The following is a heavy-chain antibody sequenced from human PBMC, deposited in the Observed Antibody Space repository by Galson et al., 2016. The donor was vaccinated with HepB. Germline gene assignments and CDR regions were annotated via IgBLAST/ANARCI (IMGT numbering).Heavy chain of an antibody. J-gene: IGHJ6*02. V-gene: IGHV3-30-3*01. Sequence: SLRLSCAASGFIFSDYYIDWVRQAPGRGLEWVAVISSDGSSKYYADSVKGRFTISRDTSKNTLFLQMDSLRAEDTAVYYCARAGFYGSGIYHYYAMDVWGQGTTVTVSS. CDR3: ARAGFYGSGIYHYYAMDV. D-gene: IGHD3-10*01. CDR2: ISSDGSSK. CDR1: GFIFSDYY.